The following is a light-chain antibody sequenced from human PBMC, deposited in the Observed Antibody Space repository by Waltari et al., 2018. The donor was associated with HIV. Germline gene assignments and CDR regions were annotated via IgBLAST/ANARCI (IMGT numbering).Light chain of an antibody. Sequence: EIVLTQSPGTLSLSPGERATLSCRASQSFSSNYLAWYQQKPGQAPRLLIYGASNRATGIPARFTGSGSGTDFTLTISRLEPEDSAVYYCQQRINWVTFGGGTRVEI. CDR2: GAS. J-gene: IGKJ4*01. V-gene: IGKV3D-20*02. CDR3: QQRINWVT. CDR1: QSFSSNY.